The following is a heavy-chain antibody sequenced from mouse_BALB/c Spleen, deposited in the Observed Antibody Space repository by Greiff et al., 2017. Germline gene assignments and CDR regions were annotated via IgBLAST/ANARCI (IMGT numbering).Heavy chain of an antibody. D-gene: IGHD1-1*01. CDR1: GFSLTSYG. Sequence: VKLVESGPGLVAPSQSLSITCTVSGFSLTSYGVHWVRQPPGKGLEWLGVIWAGGSTNYNSALMSRLSISKDNSKSQVFLKMNSLQTDDTAMYYCARDVLYYYGSSYFDYWGQGTTLTVSS. CDR3: ARDVLYYYGSSYFDY. CDR2: IWAGGST. J-gene: IGHJ2*01. V-gene: IGHV2-9*02.